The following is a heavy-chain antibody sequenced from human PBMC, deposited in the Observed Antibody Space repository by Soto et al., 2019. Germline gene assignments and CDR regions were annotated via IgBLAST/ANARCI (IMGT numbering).Heavy chain of an antibody. V-gene: IGHV3-23*01. CDR3: AKDRGSLLWFGELFGY. D-gene: IGHD3-10*01. CDR1: GFTFSSYA. J-gene: IGHJ4*02. Sequence: EVQLLESGGGLVQPGGSLRLSCAASGFTFSSYAMSWVRQAPGKGLEWVSAISGSGGSTYYADSVKGRFTISRDNSKNTLYLQMNSLRAEDTAVYYCAKDRGSLLWFGELFGYWGQGTLVTVSS. CDR2: ISGSGGST.